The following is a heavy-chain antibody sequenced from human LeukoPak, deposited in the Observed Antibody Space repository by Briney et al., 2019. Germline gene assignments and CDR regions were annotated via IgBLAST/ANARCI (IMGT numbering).Heavy chain of an antibody. V-gene: IGHV4-34*01. J-gene: IGHJ5*02. CDR3: ARGGLLYDIVVVPAAMHNWFDP. Sequence: PSETLSLTCAVYGGSFSDYYWSWIRQPPGKGLEWIGEINHSGRTNYNPSLKSRVTISVDTSKNQFSLKLSSVTAADTAVYYCARGGLLYDIVVVPAAMHNWFDPWGQGTLVTVSS. CDR1: GGSFSDYY. CDR2: INHSGRT. D-gene: IGHD2-2*01.